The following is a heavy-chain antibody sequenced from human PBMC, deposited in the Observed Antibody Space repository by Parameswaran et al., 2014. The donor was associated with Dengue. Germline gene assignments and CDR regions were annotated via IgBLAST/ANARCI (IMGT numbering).Heavy chain of an antibody. J-gene: IGHJ5*02. CDR2: IIPILGIA. V-gene: IGHV1-69*02. CDR3: ARLGYCSSTSCYRPFDP. Sequence: WVRQAPGQGLEWMGRIIPILGIANYAQKFQGRVTITADKSTSTAYMELSSLRSEDTAVYYCARLGYCSSTSCYRPFDPWGQGTLVTVSS. D-gene: IGHD2-2*01.